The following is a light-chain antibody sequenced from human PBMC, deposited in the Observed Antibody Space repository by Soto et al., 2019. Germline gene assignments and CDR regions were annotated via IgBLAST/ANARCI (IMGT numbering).Light chain of an antibody. J-gene: IGLJ1*01. CDR2: EVS. CDR3: SSYIGSSTTYV. V-gene: IGLV2-14*01. CDR1: RGDVGGYNY. Sequence: QSALTQPASVSGSPGQSITISCTGTRGDVGGYNYVSWYQQHPGKAPKLMIYEVSDRPSGVSDRFSGSKSGNTASLTISGLQAEDEAHYYCSSYIGSSTTYVFGTGTKLTVL.